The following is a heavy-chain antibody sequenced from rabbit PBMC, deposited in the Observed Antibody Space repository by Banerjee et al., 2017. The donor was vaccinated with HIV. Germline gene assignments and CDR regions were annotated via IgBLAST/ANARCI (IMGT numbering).Heavy chain of an antibody. J-gene: IGHJ4*01. CDR2: INSSSRNV. D-gene: IGHD4-1*01. Sequence: QSLEESGGDLVKPGASLTLTCTASGFSFSNKYVMCWVRQAPGKGLEWIGCINSSSRNVVYASWATGRFTVSKTSSTTVTLQMTSLTAADTATYFCARDGSGWGANFNLWGQGTLVTVS. V-gene: IGHV1S40*01. CDR3: ARDGSGWGANFNL. CDR1: GFSFSNKYV.